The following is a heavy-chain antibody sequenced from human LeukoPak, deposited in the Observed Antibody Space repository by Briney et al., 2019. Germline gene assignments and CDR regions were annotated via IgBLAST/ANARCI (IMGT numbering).Heavy chain of an antibody. D-gene: IGHD4-17*01. Sequence: ASVKVSCKVSGYIFTELSMHWVRQAPGKGLEWMGGFNPEDGETFYAQKFQGRDTMTEDTSTDTAYMELSSLSYEDTAVYYCATDASGDYLNYWGQGTLVTVSS. CDR3: ATDASGDYLNY. CDR2: FNPEDGET. J-gene: IGHJ4*02. CDR1: GYIFTELS. V-gene: IGHV1-24*01.